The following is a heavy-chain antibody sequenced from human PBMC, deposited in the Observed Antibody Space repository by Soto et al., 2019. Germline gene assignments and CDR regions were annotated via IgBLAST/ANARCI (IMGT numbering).Heavy chain of an antibody. CDR1: GGSISSYY. CDR3: AKGTYDQFDY. CDR2: IYYSGST. V-gene: IGHV4-59*01. Sequence: SETLSLTCTVSGGSISSYYWSWIRQPPGKGLEWIGYIYYSGSTNYNPSPKSRVTISVDTSKNQFSLKLSSVTAADTAVYYCAKGTYDQFDYWGQGTLVTVSS. J-gene: IGHJ4*02. D-gene: IGHD3-3*01.